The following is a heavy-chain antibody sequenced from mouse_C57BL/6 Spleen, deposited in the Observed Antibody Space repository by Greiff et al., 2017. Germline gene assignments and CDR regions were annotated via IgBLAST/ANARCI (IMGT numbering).Heavy chain of an antibody. CDR3: ARKEDAMDY. J-gene: IGHJ4*01. CDR2: IYPGSGST. CDR1: GYTFTSYW. Sequence: VQLQQPGAELVKPGASVKMSCKASGYTFTSYWITWVKQRPGQGLEWIGDIYPGSGSTNYNEKFKSKATRTVDTSSSTAYMHLSSLTSEDSAVYYCARKEDAMDYWGQGTSVTVSS. V-gene: IGHV1-55*01.